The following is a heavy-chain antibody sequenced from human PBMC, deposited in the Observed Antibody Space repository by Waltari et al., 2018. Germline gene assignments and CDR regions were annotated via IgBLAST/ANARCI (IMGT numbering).Heavy chain of an antibody. J-gene: IGHJ6*02. Sequence: QVQLVQSGAEVKKPGSSVTVSCKASGGTFSSYAISWVRQARGQGLEWMGGIIPILDTANYAQKFQGRVTITADKSTSTAYMELSSLRSEDTAVYYCARGKRIRYCDYGMDVWGQGTTVTVSS. CDR1: GGTFSSYA. D-gene: IGHD2-15*01. V-gene: IGHV1-69*06. CDR3: ARGKRIRYCDYGMDV. CDR2: IIPILDTA.